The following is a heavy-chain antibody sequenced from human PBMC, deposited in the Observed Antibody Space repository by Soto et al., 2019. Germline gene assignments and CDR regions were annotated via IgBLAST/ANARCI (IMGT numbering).Heavy chain of an antibody. CDR3: EKGFTIGV. J-gene: IGHJ6*02. Sequence: EVQLLESGGGVVQPGGSLRLSCVASGFTLSNSGMNWVRQAPGKGLEWVSSFSGRGDSTYYADSVKGRFTISRDTSKNTLFLHTSRLRAEDTAMYYCEKGFTIGVWCQGTTVTVSS. CDR2: FSGRGDST. D-gene: IGHD3-10*01. CDR1: GFTLSNSG. V-gene: IGHV3-23*01.